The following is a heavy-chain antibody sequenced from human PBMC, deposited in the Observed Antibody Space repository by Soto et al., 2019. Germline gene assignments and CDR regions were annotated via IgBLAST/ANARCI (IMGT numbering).Heavy chain of an antibody. CDR3: ARLGWVGATPLFDY. CDR1: GGSISSYY. D-gene: IGHD1-26*01. CDR2: IYYSGST. J-gene: IGHJ4*02. Sequence: PSETLSLTCTVSGGSISSYYWSWIRQPPGKGLEWIGYIYYSGSTNYNPSLKSRVTISVDTSKNQFSLKLSSVTAADTAVYYCARLGWVGATPLFDYWGQGTLVTVSS. V-gene: IGHV4-59*08.